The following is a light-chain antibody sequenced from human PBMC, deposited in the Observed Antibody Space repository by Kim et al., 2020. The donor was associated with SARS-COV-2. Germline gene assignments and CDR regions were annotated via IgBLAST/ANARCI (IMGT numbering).Light chain of an antibody. V-gene: IGKV1-39*01. CDR3: QKSDNIPYT. Sequence: DIRLTQFPSSLSASVGDSVTITCRTSQSIGRSLNWYQQIPGKAPDLLIYAASNLQSGVPSRFSGSGSGTDFTLTITSLQPEDFATYYCQKSDNIPYTFGQGTKLDI. J-gene: IGKJ2*01. CDR2: AAS. CDR1: QSIGRS.